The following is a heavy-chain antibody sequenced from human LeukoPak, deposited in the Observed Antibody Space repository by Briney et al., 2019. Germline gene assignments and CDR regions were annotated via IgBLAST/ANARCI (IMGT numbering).Heavy chain of an antibody. CDR1: GFTFSSYA. D-gene: IGHD3-3*02. J-gene: IGHJ4*02. V-gene: IGHV3-30*04. CDR2: ISYDGSNK. Sequence: PGGSLRLSCAASGFTFSSYAMHWVRQAPGKGLEWVAVISYDGSNKYYADSVKGRFTISRDNSKNTLYLRMNSLRAEDTAVYYCARVSSDYWGQGTLVTVSS. CDR3: ARVSSDY.